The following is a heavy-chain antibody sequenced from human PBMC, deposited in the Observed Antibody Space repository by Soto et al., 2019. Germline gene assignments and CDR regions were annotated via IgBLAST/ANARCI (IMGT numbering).Heavy chain of an antibody. CDR2: TNAYSGES. Sequence: VQLVQSGSEMREPGASVRISCKASGYTFNTYFISGVSWVRQAPGQGLEWVGWTNAYSGESNNPEKFQGRITLTADKSTNTVYLELSRLGPDDSAVYFCTRDERQSCGRLGCYHCDYWGQGTLVTVSS. V-gene: IGHV1-18*04. CDR1: GYTFNTYF. CDR3: TRDERQSCGRLGCYHCDY. J-gene: IGHJ4*02. D-gene: IGHD2-15*01.